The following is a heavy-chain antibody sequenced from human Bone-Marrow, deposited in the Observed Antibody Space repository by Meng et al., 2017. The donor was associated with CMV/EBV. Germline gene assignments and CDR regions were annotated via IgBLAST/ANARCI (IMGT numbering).Heavy chain of an antibody. CDR2: IRYDGSNK. V-gene: IGHV3-30*02. CDR3: ARDFYCSSTSCCFHYYYYYGMDV. Sequence: SCAASGFTFSSYGMHWVRQAPGKGLEWVAFIRYDGSNKYYADSVKGRFTISRDNSKNTLYLQMNSLRAEDTAVYYCARDFYCSSTSCCFHYYYYYGMDVWGQGTTVTVSS. CDR1: GFTFSSYG. J-gene: IGHJ6*02. D-gene: IGHD2-2*01.